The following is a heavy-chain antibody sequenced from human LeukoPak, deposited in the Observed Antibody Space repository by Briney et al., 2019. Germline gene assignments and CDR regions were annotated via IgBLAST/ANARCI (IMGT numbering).Heavy chain of an antibody. CDR3: AKESQTYYDIMTGYPNYYFDY. J-gene: IGHJ4*02. V-gene: IGHV3-23*01. CDR2: ISGSGANT. CDR1: KFTFSTSA. Sequence: PGGSLRLSCAASKFTFSTSAMSWVRQAPGKGLEWVSAISGSGANTYYVDSVKGRFTISRDNSKNTLYLEMSSPRSDDTAVYYCAKESQTYYDIMTGYPNYYFDYWSQGTLSPSPQ. D-gene: IGHD3-9*01.